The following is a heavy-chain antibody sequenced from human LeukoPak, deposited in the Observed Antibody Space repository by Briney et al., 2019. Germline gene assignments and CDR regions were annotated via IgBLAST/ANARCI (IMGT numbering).Heavy chain of an antibody. Sequence: GGSLRFPCAASGFTFSSYAMSWVRQAPGKGLEWVSAISGSGGSTYYADSVKGRFTISTDNSKNTLYLQMNSLRAEDTAVYYCAKDPRVSSCYLDYWGQGTLVTVSS. D-gene: IGHD6-13*01. CDR3: AKDPRVSSCYLDY. CDR2: ISGSGGST. V-gene: IGHV3-23*01. CDR1: GFTFSSYA. J-gene: IGHJ4*02.